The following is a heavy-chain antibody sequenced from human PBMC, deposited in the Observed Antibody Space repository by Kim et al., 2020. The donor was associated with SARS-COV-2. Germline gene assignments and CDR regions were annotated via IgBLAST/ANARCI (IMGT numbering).Heavy chain of an antibody. J-gene: IGHJ4*02. CDR3: ASDTGYSSSWTAGGGYYFYY. V-gene: IGHV3-21*01. D-gene: IGHD6-13*01. Sequence: GGSLRLSCAASGFTFSSYSMNWVRQAPGKGLEWVSSISSSSSYIYYADSVKGRFTISRDNAKNSLYLQMNSLRAEDTAVYYCASDTGYSSSWTAGGGYYFYYWGQGTLVTVSS. CDR1: GFTFSSYS. CDR2: ISSSSSYI.